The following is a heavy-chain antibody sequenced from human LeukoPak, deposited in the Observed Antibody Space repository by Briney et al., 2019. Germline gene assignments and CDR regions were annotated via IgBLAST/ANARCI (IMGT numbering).Heavy chain of an antibody. J-gene: IGHJ6*03. Sequence: SETLSLTCTVSGGSISSYYWSWIRQPAGKGPEWIGRIYTSGSTNYNPSLKSRVTMSVDTSKNQFSLKLSSVTAADTAVYYCAREATFGVVIMRYYYYYYMDVWGKGTTVTVSS. D-gene: IGHD3-3*01. CDR3: AREATFGVVIMRYYYYYYMDV. V-gene: IGHV4-4*07. CDR2: IYTSGST. CDR1: GGSISSYY.